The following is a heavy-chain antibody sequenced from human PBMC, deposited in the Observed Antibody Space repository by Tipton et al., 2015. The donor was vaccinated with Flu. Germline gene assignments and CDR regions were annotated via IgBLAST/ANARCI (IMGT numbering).Heavy chain of an antibody. Sequence: LRLSCAVSGDSISSDYYWGWIRQFPGKGLERIGTVSRPGSTVYNPSLKSRVTISVDTSKNQFSLKLSSVTAADTAVYYCARDLHGWGSHGFDIWGPGTLVTVSS. V-gene: IGHV4-38-2*02. D-gene: IGHD3-10*01. CDR1: GDSISSDYY. CDR3: ARDLHGWGSHGFDI. J-gene: IGHJ3*02. CDR2: VSRPGST.